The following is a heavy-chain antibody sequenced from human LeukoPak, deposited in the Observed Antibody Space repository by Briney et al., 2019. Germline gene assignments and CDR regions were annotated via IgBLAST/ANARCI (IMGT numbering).Heavy chain of an antibody. Sequence: ASVKVSCKASGYTFTSYDINWVRQATGQGLEWMGCMNPNSGNTGYAQKFQGRVTMTRNTSISTAYMELSSLRSEDTAVYYCASIDSSGYLGDYWGQGTLVTVSS. D-gene: IGHD3-22*01. CDR3: ASIDSSGYLGDY. J-gene: IGHJ4*02. CDR1: GYTFTSYD. CDR2: MNPNSGNT. V-gene: IGHV1-8*01.